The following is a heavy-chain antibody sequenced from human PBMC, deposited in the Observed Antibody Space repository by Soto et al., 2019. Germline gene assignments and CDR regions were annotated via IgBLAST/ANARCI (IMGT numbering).Heavy chain of an antibody. D-gene: IGHD2-15*01. Sequence: PGGSLRLSCAASGFTFSSYAMSWVRQAPGKGLEWVSAISGSGGSTYYAGSVKGRFTISRDNSKNTLYLQMNSLRAEDTAIYYWAKGYCSGGSCLEYYYYYYMDVWGKGTTVTVSS. CDR3: AKGYCSGGSCLEYYYYYYMDV. J-gene: IGHJ6*03. V-gene: IGHV3-23*01. CDR2: ISGSGGST. CDR1: GFTFSSYA.